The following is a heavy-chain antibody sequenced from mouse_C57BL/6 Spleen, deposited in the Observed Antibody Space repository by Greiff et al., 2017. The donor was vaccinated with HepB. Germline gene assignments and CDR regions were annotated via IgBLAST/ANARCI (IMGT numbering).Heavy chain of an antibody. Sequence: QVQLKESGAELARPGASVKLSCKASGYTFTSYGISWVKQRTGQGLEWIGEIYPRSGNTYYNEKFKGKATLTADKSSSTAYMELRSLTSEDSAVYFWARSRAYYSNYEAMDYWGQGTSVTVSS. D-gene: IGHD2-5*01. CDR2: IYPRSGNT. J-gene: IGHJ4*01. CDR3: ARSRAYYSNYEAMDY. V-gene: IGHV1-81*01. CDR1: GYTFTSYG.